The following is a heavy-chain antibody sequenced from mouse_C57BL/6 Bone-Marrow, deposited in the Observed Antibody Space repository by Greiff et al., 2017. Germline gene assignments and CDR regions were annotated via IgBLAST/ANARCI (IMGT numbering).Heavy chain of an antibody. D-gene: IGHD1-1*01. CDR2: IYPRSGNT. J-gene: IGHJ2*01. Sequence: QVQLQQSGAELARPGASVKLSCKASGYTFTSYGISWVKQRTGQGLEWIGEIYPRSGNTYYNEKFKGKATLTADKSSSTAYMELRSLTSEESAVSCCARDDYYSSSYRFDYWGQGTTLTVSS. V-gene: IGHV1-81*01. CDR1: GYTFTSYG. CDR3: ARDDYYSSSYRFDY.